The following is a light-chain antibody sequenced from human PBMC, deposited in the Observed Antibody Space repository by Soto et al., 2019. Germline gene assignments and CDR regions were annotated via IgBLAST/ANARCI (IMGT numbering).Light chain of an antibody. Sequence: QSALTQPPSASGSPGQSVTISCTGTTSDIGGYNFVSWYQQHPGKAPKLMIYEVTKRPSGVPDRFSGSKSGNTASLTVSGLQADDEAHYYCSSYAGSKNFVVFGGGTKLTVL. V-gene: IGLV2-8*01. CDR2: EVT. CDR1: TSDIGGYNF. CDR3: SSYAGSKNFVV. J-gene: IGLJ2*01.